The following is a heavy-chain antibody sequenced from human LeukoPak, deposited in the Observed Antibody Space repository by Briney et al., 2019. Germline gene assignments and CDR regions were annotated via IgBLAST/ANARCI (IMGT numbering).Heavy chain of an antibody. CDR2: ISYDGSNK. J-gene: IGHJ3*02. CDR3: ARGEWGYCSSTSCPVPDAFDI. CDR1: GFTFSSYW. V-gene: IGHV3-30-3*01. Sequence: GGSLRLSCAASGFTFSSYWMSWVRQAPGKGLEWVAVISYDGSNKYYADSVKGRFTISRDNSKNTLYLQMNSLRAEDTAVYYCARGEWGYCSSTSCPVPDAFDIWGQGTMVTVSS. D-gene: IGHD2-2*01.